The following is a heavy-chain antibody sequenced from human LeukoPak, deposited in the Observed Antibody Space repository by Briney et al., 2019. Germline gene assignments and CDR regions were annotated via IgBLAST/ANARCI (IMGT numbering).Heavy chain of an antibody. CDR3: ARINGIAAAGDWFDP. J-gene: IGHJ5*02. V-gene: IGHV4-59*01. D-gene: IGHD6-13*01. CDR1: GGSISSSY. CDR2: IYYSGST. Sequence: PSETLSVSCTVSGGSISSSYWTWIRQPPGKGLEWIGYIYYSGSTNYNPSLKSRVTISVDTSKNQFSLTLSSVTAADTAVYYCARINGIAAAGDWFDPWGQ.